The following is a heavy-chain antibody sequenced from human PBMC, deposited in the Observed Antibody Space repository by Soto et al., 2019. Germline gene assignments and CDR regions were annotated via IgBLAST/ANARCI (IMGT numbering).Heavy chain of an antibody. CDR2: IYYSGST. V-gene: IGHV4-39*01. Sequence: QLQLQESGPGLVKPSETLSLTCTVSGGSISSSSYYWGWIRQPPGKGLERIGSIYYSGSTYYNPSLKSRVTISVDTSKNQFSLKLSSVTAADTAVYYCSIAPYYYYGMDVWGQGTTVTVSS. J-gene: IGHJ6*02. CDR1: GGSISSSSYY. CDR3: SIAPYYYYGMDV.